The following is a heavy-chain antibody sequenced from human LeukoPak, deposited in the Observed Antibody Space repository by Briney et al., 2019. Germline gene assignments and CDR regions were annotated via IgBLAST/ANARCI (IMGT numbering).Heavy chain of an antibody. V-gene: IGHV1-2*06. J-gene: IGHJ3*02. CDR3: ARFLSGSHDAFDI. Sequence: GASVKVSCKASGYTFTGYWHWVRQAPGQGLEWMGRINPNSGGTDYAQNFQGRVTMTRDTSISTAYVELSSLRSDDTAVYYCARFLSGSHDAFDIWGQGTMVTVSS. CDR1: GYTFTGYW. CDR2: INPNSGGT. D-gene: IGHD1-26*01.